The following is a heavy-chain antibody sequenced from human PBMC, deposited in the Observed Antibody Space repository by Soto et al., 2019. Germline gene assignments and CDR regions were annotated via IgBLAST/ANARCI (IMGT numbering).Heavy chain of an antibody. CDR3: AREETRGSYSFDC. CDR2: IYSGGNT. D-gene: IGHD1-26*01. CDR1: GFTVSSNY. J-gene: IGHJ4*02. V-gene: IGHV3-66*01. Sequence: EVQLVESGGGLVQPGGSLRLSCAASGFTVSSNYMSWVRQSPGKGLEWVSVIYSGGNTYYADSVKGRFTISRDISKNTLYLQMNSLRAEDTAVFYCAREETRGSYSFDCWGQGTLVTVSS.